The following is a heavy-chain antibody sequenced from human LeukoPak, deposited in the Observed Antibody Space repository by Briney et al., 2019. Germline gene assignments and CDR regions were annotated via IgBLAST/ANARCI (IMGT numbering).Heavy chain of an antibody. J-gene: IGHJ4*02. V-gene: IGHV4-39*07. CDR3: AKDPAWVDGVGAPRE. Sequence: SETLSLTCTVSGGSISSSSYYWGWIRQPPGKGLEWIGSIYHSERTNYNPSLKSRVTISVDTSKNQFSLRLSYVTAADTAVYYCAKDPAWVDGVGAPREWGQGTLVTVSS. CDR2: IYHSERT. D-gene: IGHD1-26*01. CDR1: GGSISSSSYY.